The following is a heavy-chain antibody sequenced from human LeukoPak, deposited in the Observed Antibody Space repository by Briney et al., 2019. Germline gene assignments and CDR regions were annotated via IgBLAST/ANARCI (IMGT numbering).Heavy chain of an antibody. V-gene: IGHV1-3*01. Sequence: ASVKVSCKASGYIFTSYAIQWVRQAPGQRLEWMGWINAGNDNTRYSEKFQDKITITSDKSATTVYMELSSLTSEDTAVYYCARDKVLTGYRQLFDYWGQGTLVTVSS. D-gene: IGHD3-9*01. CDR1: GYIFTSYA. CDR2: INAGNDNT. J-gene: IGHJ4*02. CDR3: ARDKVLTGYRQLFDY.